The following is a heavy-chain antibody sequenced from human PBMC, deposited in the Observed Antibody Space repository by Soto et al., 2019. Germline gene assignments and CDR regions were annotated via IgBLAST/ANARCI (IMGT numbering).Heavy chain of an antibody. CDR1: GFTFSDYD. CDR3: ARDRRGYIYPYYFHYDIDV. V-gene: IGHV3-11*01. J-gene: IGHJ6*02. Sequence: QVQLVESGGGLVKPGGSLRLSCAASGFTFSDYDMSWIRQAPGKGLEWVSYITNTGSTTYYADSVKGRFTISRDNAKNSLYLQMNSLRAEDTAVYHCARDRRGYIYPYYFHYDIDVWGQGTTVTVSS. CDR2: ITNTGSTT. D-gene: IGHD5-18*01.